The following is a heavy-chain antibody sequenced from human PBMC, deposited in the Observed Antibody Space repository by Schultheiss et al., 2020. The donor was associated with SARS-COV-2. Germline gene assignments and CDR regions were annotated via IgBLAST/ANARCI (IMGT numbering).Heavy chain of an antibody. V-gene: IGHV4-59*05. Sequence: SETLSLTCVVSGGSISSYYWSWIRQPPGKGLEWIGSIYYSGSTYYNPSLKSRVTISVDTSKNQFSLKLSSVTAADTAVYYCARESGVYYDSSGSLVDWGQGTLVTVSS. CDR1: GGSISSYY. CDR3: ARESGVYYDSSGSLVD. D-gene: IGHD3-22*01. CDR2: IYYSGST. J-gene: IGHJ4*02.